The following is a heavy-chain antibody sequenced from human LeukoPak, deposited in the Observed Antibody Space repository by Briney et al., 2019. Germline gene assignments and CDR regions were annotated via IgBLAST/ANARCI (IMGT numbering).Heavy chain of an antibody. CDR1: GGSISSGGYY. J-gene: IGHJ4*02. CDR2: IYHSGST. Sequence: SQTLSLTCTVSGGSISSGGYYWSWIRQPPGKGLEWIGYIYHSGSTYYNPSLKSRVTISVDRSKNQFSLRLSSVTAADTAVYYCAGSEYQLLSVYWGQGTLVTVSS. V-gene: IGHV4-30-2*01. D-gene: IGHD2-2*01. CDR3: AGSEYQLLSVY.